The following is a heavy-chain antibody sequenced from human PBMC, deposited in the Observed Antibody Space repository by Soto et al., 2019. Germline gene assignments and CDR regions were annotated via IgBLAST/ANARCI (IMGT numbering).Heavy chain of an antibody. J-gene: IGHJ6*02. Sequence: LRLSCAASGFTFSSYAMHWVRQAPGKGLEWVAVISYDGSNKYYADSVKGRFTISRDNSKNTLYLQVNSLRAEDTAVYYCARDRQYYYGSGTTGYGMDVWGQGTTVTVSS. V-gene: IGHV3-30-3*01. D-gene: IGHD3-10*01. CDR1: GFTFSSYA. CDR3: ARDRQYYYGSGTTGYGMDV. CDR2: ISYDGSNK.